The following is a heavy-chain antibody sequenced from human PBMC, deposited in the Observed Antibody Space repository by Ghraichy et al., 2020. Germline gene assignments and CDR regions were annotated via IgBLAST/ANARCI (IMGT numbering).Heavy chain of an antibody. J-gene: IGHJ6*02. CDR3: AKERDSSGYYSFRGDYYGIDV. D-gene: IGHD3-22*01. Sequence: GESLNISCAVSGFTFSRYGMHWVRQAPGKGLEWVAVTSYDGNNKNYADSVKGRFTISRDNSKNTLYLQMSSLRSEDTAVYYCAKERDSSGYYSFRGDYYGIDVWGQGTTVTVSS. V-gene: IGHV3-30*18. CDR2: TSYDGNNK. CDR1: GFTFSRYG.